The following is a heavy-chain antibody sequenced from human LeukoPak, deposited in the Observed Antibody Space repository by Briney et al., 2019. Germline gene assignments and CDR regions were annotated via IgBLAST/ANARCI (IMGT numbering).Heavy chain of an antibody. CDR2: ISSSSSYI. V-gene: IGHV3-21*01. CDR1: GFTFSSYS. CDR3: ARKGRWLQAVDY. J-gene: IGHJ4*02. D-gene: IGHD5-24*01. Sequence: PGGSLRLSCAASGFTFSSYSMNWVRQAPGKGLEWVSSISSSSSYIHYADSVKGRFTISRDNAKNSLYLQMNSLRAEDTAVYYCARKGRWLQAVDYWGQGTLVTVSS.